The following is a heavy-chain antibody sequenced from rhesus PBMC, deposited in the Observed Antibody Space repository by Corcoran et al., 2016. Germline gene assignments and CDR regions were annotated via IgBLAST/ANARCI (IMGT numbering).Heavy chain of an antibody. Sequence: QVQLQESGPGLVKPLETLSLTCAVSGGSISSNYWSWIRQPTEKGMEWIGFIYGSGSSTNDTPSLDNPVTLSVDTSKDQFSLKLTSVTAADTAVYYCAGVGTVTLFDYWGQGVLVTVSS. J-gene: IGHJ4*01. CDR1: GGSISSNY. V-gene: IGHV4S11*01. CDR2: IYGSGSST. D-gene: IGHD5-24*01. CDR3: AGVGTVTLFDY.